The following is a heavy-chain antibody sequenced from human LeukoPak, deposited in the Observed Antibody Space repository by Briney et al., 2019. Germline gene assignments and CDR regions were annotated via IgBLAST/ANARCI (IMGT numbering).Heavy chain of an antibody. D-gene: IGHD3-16*01. CDR3: ARGGGYLSD. J-gene: IGHJ4*02. CDR1: GFTFSSYG. Sequence: GALRLSCAASGFTFSSYGMHWVRQAPGKGLEWVAVISYDGSNKYYADSVKGRFTISRDNSKNTLYLQMNSLRAEDTAVYYCARGGGYLSDWGQGTLVTVSS. V-gene: IGHV3-30*03. CDR2: ISYDGSNK.